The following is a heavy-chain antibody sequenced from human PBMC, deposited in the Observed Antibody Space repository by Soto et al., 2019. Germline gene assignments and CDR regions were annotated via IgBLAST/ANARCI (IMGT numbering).Heavy chain of an antibody. J-gene: IGHJ5*02. CDR1: GFTFSSYG. CDR3: AQVVVAATPPA. Sequence: GGSLRLSCAASGFTFSSYGMHWVRQAPGKGLEWVAVISYDGSNKYYADSVKGRFTISRDNSKNTLYLQMNSLRAEDTAVYYCAQVVVAATPPAWGQGTLVTVSS. D-gene: IGHD2-15*01. V-gene: IGHV3-30*18. CDR2: ISYDGSNK.